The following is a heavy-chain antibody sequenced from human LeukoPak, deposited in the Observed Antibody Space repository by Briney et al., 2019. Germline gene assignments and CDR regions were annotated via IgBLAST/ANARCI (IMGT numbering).Heavy chain of an antibody. V-gene: IGHV3-30*18. CDR2: ISYDGSNK. Sequence: GGSLRLSCAASGFTFSSYGMHWVRQAPGKGLEWVAVISYDGSNKYYADSVKGRFTISRDNAKNTLYLQMNSLRAEDTALYYCAKDIGAMGGSGSYDYWGQGTLVTVSS. CDR3: AKDIGAMGGSGSYDY. CDR1: GFTFSSYG. D-gene: IGHD3-10*01. J-gene: IGHJ4*02.